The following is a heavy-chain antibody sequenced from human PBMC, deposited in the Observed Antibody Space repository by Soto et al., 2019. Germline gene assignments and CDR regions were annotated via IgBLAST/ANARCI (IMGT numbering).Heavy chain of an antibody. Sequence: SVKVSCKASGVTFSSYAISWVRQAPGQGLEWMGGIIPIFGTANYAQKFQGRVTITADESTSTAYMELSSLRSEDTAVYYCAKDIVVVPAALYGMDVWGQGTTVTVSS. CDR2: IIPIFGTA. J-gene: IGHJ6*02. D-gene: IGHD2-2*01. CDR1: GVTFSSYA. V-gene: IGHV1-69*13. CDR3: AKDIVVVPAALYGMDV.